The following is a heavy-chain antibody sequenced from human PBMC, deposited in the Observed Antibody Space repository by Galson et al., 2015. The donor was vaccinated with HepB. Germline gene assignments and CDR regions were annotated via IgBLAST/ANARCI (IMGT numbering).Heavy chain of an antibody. J-gene: IGHJ6*03. CDR2: IWYDGSHK. D-gene: IGHD2-2*01. Sequence: SLRLSCAASGFTFSNYGMHWVRQAPGKGLEWVAVIWYDGSHKYHADSVKGRFAISRDNSKNTLFLQMNSLRAEDTAVYYCARDPSYCSSTSCYYLYYYMDVWGKGTTVAVSS. V-gene: IGHV3-33*01. CDR3: ARDPSYCSSTSCYYLYYYMDV. CDR1: GFTFSNYG.